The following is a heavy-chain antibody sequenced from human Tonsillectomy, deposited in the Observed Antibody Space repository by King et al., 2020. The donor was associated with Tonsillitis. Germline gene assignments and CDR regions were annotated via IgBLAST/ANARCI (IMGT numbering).Heavy chain of an antibody. CDR1: GGSISSYY. V-gene: IGHV4-59*08. Sequence: VQLQESGPGLVKPSETLSLTCTVSGGSISSYYWSWIRQPPGKGLEWIGFIYYSGSTNYNPSLKSRVTISVDTSKNQFSLRLSSVTDADTAVYYCARLLGYCSGGRCYSAYSYYGMDVWGQGTTVTVSS. D-gene: IGHD2-15*01. CDR2: IYYSGST. J-gene: IGHJ6*02. CDR3: ARLLGYCSGGRCYSAYSYYGMDV.